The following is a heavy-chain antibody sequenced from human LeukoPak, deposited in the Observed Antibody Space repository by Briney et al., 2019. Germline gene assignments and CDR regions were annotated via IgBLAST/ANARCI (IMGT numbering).Heavy chain of an antibody. D-gene: IGHD3-10*01. J-gene: IGHJ4*02. V-gene: IGHV3-48*01. CDR1: GFTFSSYS. CDR2: INSGSSTI. Sequence: GGSLRLSCAASGFTFSSYSMDWVRQAPGKGLGWVSYINSGSSTIYYADSVKGRFTISRDNSKNTLYLQMNSLRAEDTAVYYCARDFGGMSLDYWGQGTLVTVSS. CDR3: ARDFGGMSLDY.